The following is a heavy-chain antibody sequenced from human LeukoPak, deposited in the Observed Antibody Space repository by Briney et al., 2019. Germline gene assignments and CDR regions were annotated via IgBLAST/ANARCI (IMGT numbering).Heavy chain of an antibody. V-gene: IGHV3-49*04. D-gene: IGHD6-13*01. CDR2: IRSEAYGGTT. CDR3: ARGDGSSWAFDY. Sequence: GESLRLSCAASGFTFSSYMMTWVRQAPGKGLEWVSFIRSEAYGGTTEYAASVKGRFTISRDDSKSIAYLQMNSLKTEDTAVYYCARGDGSSWAFDYWGQGTLVTVSS. CDR1: GFTFSSYM. J-gene: IGHJ4*02.